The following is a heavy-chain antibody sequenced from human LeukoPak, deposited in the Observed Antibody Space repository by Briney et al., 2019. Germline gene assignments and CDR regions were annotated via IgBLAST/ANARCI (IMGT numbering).Heavy chain of an antibody. CDR1: GGSINTNNYY. Sequence: PSETLSLTCSVSGGSINTNNYYWSWLRQHPGKGLEWIGYIYYSGGTQYNPSLKSRVTISVDTSKNQFSLNLSSVTAADTAVYYCARATYGSGSYYVVNFDYWGQGALVTVSS. CDR3: ARATYGSGSYYVVNFDY. V-gene: IGHV4-31*02. J-gene: IGHJ4*02. D-gene: IGHD3-10*01. CDR2: IYYSGGT.